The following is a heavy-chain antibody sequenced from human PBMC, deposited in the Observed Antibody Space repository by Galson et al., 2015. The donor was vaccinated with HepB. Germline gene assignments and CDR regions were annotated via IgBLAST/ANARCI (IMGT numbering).Heavy chain of an antibody. V-gene: IGHV3-30-3*01. Sequence: SLRLSCAASGFTFSSYAMHWVRQAPGKGLEWVAVISYDGSNKYYADSVKGRFTISRDNSKNSLYLQMNSLRAEDTAVYYCARDGYSSGWQTASDWGQGTLVTVSS. CDR2: ISYDGSNK. CDR3: ARDGYSSGWQTASD. CDR1: GFTFSSYA. D-gene: IGHD6-19*01. J-gene: IGHJ4*02.